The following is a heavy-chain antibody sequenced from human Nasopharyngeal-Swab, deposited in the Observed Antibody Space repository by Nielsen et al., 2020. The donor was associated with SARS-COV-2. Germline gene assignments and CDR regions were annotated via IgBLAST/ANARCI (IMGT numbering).Heavy chain of an antibody. CDR1: GGSFSGYY. CDR2: IYYSGST. CDR3: ARHQREAVAGTGVDY. V-gene: IGHV4-39*01. J-gene: IGHJ4*02. D-gene: IGHD6-19*01. Sequence: GSLRLSCAVYGGSFSGYYWGWIRQPPGKGLEWIGSIYYSGSTYYNPSLKSRVTISVDTSKNQFSLKLSSVTAADTAVYYCARHQREAVAGTGVDYWGQGTLVTVSS.